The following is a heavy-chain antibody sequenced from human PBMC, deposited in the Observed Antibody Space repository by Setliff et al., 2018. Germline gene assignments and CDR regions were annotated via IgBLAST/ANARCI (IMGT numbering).Heavy chain of an antibody. J-gene: IGHJ4*02. V-gene: IGHV3-7*01. CDR3: ARDHIYRGGSWYDYFDS. CDR1: GFTFSSYW. Sequence: GGSLRLSCAASGFTFSSYWMSWVRQAPGKGLEWVANIKQDGSEKYYVDSVEGRFTISRDNAKNSLYLQMNSLRAEDTAVYYCARDHIYRGGSWYDYFDSWGQGTLVTVSS. CDR2: IKQDGSEK. D-gene: IGHD2-15*01.